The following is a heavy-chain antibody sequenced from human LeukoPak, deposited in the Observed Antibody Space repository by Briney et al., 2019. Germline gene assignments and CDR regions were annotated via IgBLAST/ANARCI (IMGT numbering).Heavy chain of an antibody. D-gene: IGHD6-13*01. Sequence: SETLSLTCTVSGDSISSGNYYWSWVRQPAGRGLGWIGRIYTSGSTNYNPSLKSRVTILIDTSKNQLSLKLSSVTAADTAVYYCARDSEGVAAAGRYYYYYYMDVWGKGTTVTISS. V-gene: IGHV4-61*02. CDR2: IYTSGST. CDR3: ARDSEGVAAAGRYYYYYYMDV. J-gene: IGHJ6*03. CDR1: GDSISSGNYY.